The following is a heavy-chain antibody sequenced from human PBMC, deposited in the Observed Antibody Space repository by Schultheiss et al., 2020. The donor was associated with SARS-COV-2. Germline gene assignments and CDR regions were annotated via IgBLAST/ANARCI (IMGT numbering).Heavy chain of an antibody. CDR2: ISWNSGST. D-gene: IGHD6-19*01. CDR3: AKYMGSSGWEVFHDAFDI. J-gene: IGHJ3*02. Sequence: GGSLRLSCAASGFTFSNAWMSWVRQAPGKGLEWVSGISWNSGSTYYADSVKGRFTISRDNSKNTLYLQMNSLRAEDTAVYYCAKYMGSSGWEVFHDAFDIWGQGTMVTVSS. V-gene: IGHV3-23*01. CDR1: GFTFSNAW.